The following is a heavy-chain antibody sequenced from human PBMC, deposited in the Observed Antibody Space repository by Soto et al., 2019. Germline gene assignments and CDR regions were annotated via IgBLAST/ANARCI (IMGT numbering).Heavy chain of an antibody. CDR2: IHYSGST. J-gene: IGHJ6*02. D-gene: IGHD3-22*01. CDR1: GGSISSYY. CDR3: ARMIRSYYYGVDV. V-gene: IGHV4-59*01. Sequence: QVQLQESGPGLVKPSETLSLTSTVSGGSISSYYWSWVRQPPGKGLEWIGHIHYSGSTNYNPSLESRVTISVDTSKNQLSLNLSSVIAADTAVYYCARMIRSYYYGVDVWGQGTTVTVSS.